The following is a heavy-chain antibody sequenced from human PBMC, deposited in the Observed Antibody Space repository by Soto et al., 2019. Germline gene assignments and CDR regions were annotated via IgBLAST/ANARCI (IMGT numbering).Heavy chain of an antibody. Sequence: QVPLVESGGGLVQPWRSLRLSCAASGFTFSSYAMHWVRQAPVKGLEWVAVISYDGSNKYYADSVKGRFTISRDNSKNTLYLQMHSLRAEDTAVYYGASNNYDVWCGYEYQLDYWGQGALVTVSS. CDR1: GFTFSSYA. J-gene: IGHJ4*02. CDR3: ASNNYDVWCGYEYQLDY. CDR2: ISYDGSNK. D-gene: IGHD3-3*01. V-gene: IGHV3-30-3*01.